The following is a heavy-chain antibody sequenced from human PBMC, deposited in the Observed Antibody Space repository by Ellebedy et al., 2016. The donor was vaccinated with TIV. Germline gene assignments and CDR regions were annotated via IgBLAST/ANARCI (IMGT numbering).Heavy chain of an antibody. D-gene: IGHD4-11*01. V-gene: IGHV3-53*01. CDR3: ARAVTDYPNTFEN. CDR2: IYRGGNT. J-gene: IGHJ4*02. Sequence: GESLKISCAASGFIVSSNFVAWVRQAPGKGLEWVSVIYRGGNTYYAASMRGRFTISRDNSKNTVYLQMNSVRAEDTAVYYCARAVTDYPNTFENWGQGTLVIVSA. CDR1: GFIVSSNF.